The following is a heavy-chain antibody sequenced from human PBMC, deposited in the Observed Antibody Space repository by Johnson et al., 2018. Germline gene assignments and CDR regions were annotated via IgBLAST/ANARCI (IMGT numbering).Heavy chain of an antibody. CDR2: ISYDGRNK. Sequence: QVQLVQSGGGVVQPGRSLRLSCAASGFTFSSYGMHWVRQAPGKGLEWVAVISYDGRNKYYADSVKGRFTISRDNSKNTLYLQMNSLRAEDTAAYYCSRGGYSDGVKEFYDDYGMDVWGQGTAVTVSS. D-gene: IGHD5-18*01. V-gene: IGHV3-30*03. J-gene: IGHJ6*02. CDR3: SRGGYSDGVKEFYDDYGMDV. CDR1: GFTFSSYG.